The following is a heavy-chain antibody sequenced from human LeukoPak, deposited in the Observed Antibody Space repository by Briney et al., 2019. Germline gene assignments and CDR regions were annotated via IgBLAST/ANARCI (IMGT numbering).Heavy chain of an antibody. V-gene: IGHV3-21*01. CDR3: TNIYYDYVWGSYRPPDY. J-gene: IGHJ4*02. Sequence: GGSLRLSCAASGFTFSSYSMNWVRQAPGKGLEWVSSISSSSSYIYYADSVKGRFTISRDNAKNSLYLQMNSLRAEDTAVYYCTNIYYDYVWGSYRPPDYWGQGTLVTVSS. CDR1: GFTFSSYS. D-gene: IGHD3-16*02. CDR2: ISSSSSYI.